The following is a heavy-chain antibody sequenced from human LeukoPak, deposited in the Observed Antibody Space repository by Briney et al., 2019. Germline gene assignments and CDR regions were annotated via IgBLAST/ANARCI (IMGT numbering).Heavy chain of an antibody. D-gene: IGHD6-19*01. Sequence: ASVKVSCKASGYTFTGYYMHWVRQAPGQGLEWMGWIYPDSGGTNYAQKFQGRVTMTRDTSISTAYMELSRLRSDDTAVYYCASTTTYSSGWYQYYFDYWGQGTLVTVSS. V-gene: IGHV1-2*02. CDR2: IYPDSGGT. CDR3: ASTTTYSSGWYQYYFDY. CDR1: GYTFTGYY. J-gene: IGHJ4*02.